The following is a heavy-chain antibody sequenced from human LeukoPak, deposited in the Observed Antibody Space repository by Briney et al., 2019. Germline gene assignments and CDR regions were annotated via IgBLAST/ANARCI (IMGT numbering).Heavy chain of an antibody. Sequence: SETLSLTCAVYGGSFSGYYWSWIRQPPGKGLEWIGEINHSGSTNYNPSLKSRVTISVDTSKNQFSLKLSSVIAADTAVYYCARLLLWFGDSYYFDYWGQGTLVTVSS. D-gene: IGHD3-10*01. CDR2: INHSGST. J-gene: IGHJ4*02. CDR3: ARLLLWFGDSYYFDY. V-gene: IGHV4-34*01. CDR1: GGSFSGYY.